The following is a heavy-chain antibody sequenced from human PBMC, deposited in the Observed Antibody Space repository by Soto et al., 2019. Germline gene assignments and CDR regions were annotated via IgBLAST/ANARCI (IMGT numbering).Heavy chain of an antibody. J-gene: IGHJ6*02. CDR2: IWYDGSNK. CDR3: ARDRMDYYDSSGSGMDV. V-gene: IGHV3-33*01. CDR1: GFTFSSYG. D-gene: IGHD3-22*01. Sequence: GGSLRLSCAASGFTFSSYGMHWVRQAPGKGLEWVAVIWYDGSNKYYADSVKGRFTISRDNSKNTLYLQMNSLRAEDTAVYYCARDRMDYYDSSGSGMDVWGQGTTVTVSS.